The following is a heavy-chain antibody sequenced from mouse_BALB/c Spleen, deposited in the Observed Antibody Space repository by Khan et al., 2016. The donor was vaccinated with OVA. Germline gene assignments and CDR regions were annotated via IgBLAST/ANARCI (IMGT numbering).Heavy chain of an antibody. J-gene: IGHJ3*01. Sequence: QMQLKESGPGLVQPSQSLSITCTVSGFSLTTYGVHWVRQSPGKGLEWLGVIWSGGSTDYNAPFISRLSISKDSSKSQVFFKMNSLQVNDTAIYYCARNYDYDEGLAYWGQGTLVTVSA. V-gene: IGHV2-2*02. CDR3: ARNYDYDEGLAY. CDR2: IWSGGST. CDR1: GFSLTTYG. D-gene: IGHD2-4*01.